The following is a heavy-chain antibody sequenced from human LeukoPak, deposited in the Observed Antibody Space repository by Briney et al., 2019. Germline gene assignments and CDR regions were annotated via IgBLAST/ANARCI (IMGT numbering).Heavy chain of an antibody. V-gene: IGHV3-23*01. CDR2: ISGPGDNT. D-gene: IGHD5-12*01. Sequence: GGSLRLSCAASGFTFTRYAMKWVRQAPGKGPEWVSTISGPGDNTYYADSVKGRFTISRDNAKNSLYLQMNSLRAEDTAVYYCARYRGLGGGYYFDYWGQGTLVTVSS. CDR1: GFTFTRYA. CDR3: ARYRGLGGGYYFDY. J-gene: IGHJ4*02.